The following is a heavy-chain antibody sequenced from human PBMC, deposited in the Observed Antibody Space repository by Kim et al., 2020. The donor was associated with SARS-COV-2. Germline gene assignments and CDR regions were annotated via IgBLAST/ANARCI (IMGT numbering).Heavy chain of an antibody. D-gene: IGHD1-26*01. CDR3: ARPYSGSYWGYFDY. Sequence: GGSLRLSCAASGFNFSSYAMHWVRQAPGKGLEWVAVISYDGSNKYYADSVKGRFTISRDNSKNTLYLQMNSLRAEDTAVYYCARPYSGSYWGYFDYWGQGTLVTVSS. J-gene: IGHJ4*02. CDR2: ISYDGSNK. CDR1: GFNFSSYA. V-gene: IGHV3-30*04.